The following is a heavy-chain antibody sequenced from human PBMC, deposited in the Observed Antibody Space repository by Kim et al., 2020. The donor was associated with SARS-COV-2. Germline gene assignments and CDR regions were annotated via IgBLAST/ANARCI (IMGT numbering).Heavy chain of an antibody. J-gene: IGHJ3*02. D-gene: IGHD6-6*01. Sequence: GYADSVKGRFTISRDNAKNSLYLQMNSLRAEDTALYYCAREAAARSAFDIWGQGTMVTVSS. V-gene: IGHV3-20*03. CDR3: AREAAARSAFDI.